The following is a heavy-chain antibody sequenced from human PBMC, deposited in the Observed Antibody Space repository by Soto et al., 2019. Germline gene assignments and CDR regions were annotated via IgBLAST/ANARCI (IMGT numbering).Heavy chain of an antibody. D-gene: IGHD4-4*01. CDR2: IYYSGST. CDR1: GGSISSGDYY. CDR3: ARDSHDNSNYLSNWFDP. J-gene: IGHJ5*02. V-gene: IGHV4-30-4*01. Sequence: PSETLSLTCTVSGGSISSGDYYWSWIRQPPGKGLEWIGYIYYSGSTYYNPSLKGRVTILVDTSKNQFSPKLSSVTAADTAVYYCARDSHDNSNYLSNWFDPWGQGTLVTVSS.